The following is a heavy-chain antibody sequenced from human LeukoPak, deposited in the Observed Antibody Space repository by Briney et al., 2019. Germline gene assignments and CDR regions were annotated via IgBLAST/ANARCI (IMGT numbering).Heavy chain of an antibody. Sequence: PGGSLRLSCAVSGFTFSHYSMNWVRQAPGKGLEWVSSISGNSNSTYYADSVKGRFTISRDNSKNTMYLQMNSLRAEDTAVYYCARDTNTKNWGQGTLVTVSS. V-gene: IGHV3-21*04. CDR1: GFTFSHYS. J-gene: IGHJ4*02. CDR3: ARDTNTKN. CDR2: ISGNSNST.